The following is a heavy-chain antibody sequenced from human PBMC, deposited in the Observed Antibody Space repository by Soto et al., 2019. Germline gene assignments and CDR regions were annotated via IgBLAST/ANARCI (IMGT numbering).Heavy chain of an antibody. Sequence: QITLKESGPTLVKPTQTLTLTCTFSGFSLSSTRMAVGWIRQPPGKALEWLALIYWDDDKRYSPFLKSRLTLTKDTPKNQVGLKMANMDPVDTARYYCAHIVVAGLGYYFDYWGQGTLVTVSS. V-gene: IGHV2-5*02. J-gene: IGHJ4*02. CDR3: AHIVVAGLGYYFDY. D-gene: IGHD6-19*01. CDR1: GFSLSSTRMA. CDR2: IYWDDDK.